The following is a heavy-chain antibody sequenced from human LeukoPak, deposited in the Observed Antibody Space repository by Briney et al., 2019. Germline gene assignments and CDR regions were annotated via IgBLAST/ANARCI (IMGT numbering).Heavy chain of an antibody. J-gene: IGHJ4*02. CDR1: GGSLSSYC. V-gene: IGHV4-59*01. CDR2: IYYSGST. CDR3: ARESELGIGNFAY. D-gene: IGHD7-27*01. Sequence: SETLSLTCTVSGGSLSSYCWSWLRPPPGKGLEGIGHIYYSGSTNYNPSLTSRVPISVDQSKNQYSLNFGSVPPAGPAVYYCARESELGIGNFAYWGQGTLVTVSS.